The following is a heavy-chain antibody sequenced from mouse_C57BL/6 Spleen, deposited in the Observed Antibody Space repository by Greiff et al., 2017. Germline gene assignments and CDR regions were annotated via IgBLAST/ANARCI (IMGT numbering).Heavy chain of an antibody. J-gene: IGHJ2*01. CDR2: IDPSDSYT. V-gene: IGHV1-50*01. Sequence: QVQLQQPGAELVKPGASVKLSCKASGYTFTSYWMQWVKQRPGQGLEWIGEIDPSDSYTNYNQKFTGQATLTVDTSSSPAYMQLSSLTSEESAVYYCARSPPRYGSGEEPIRFDYWGQGTTLTVSS. CDR1: GYTFTSYW. CDR3: ARSPPRYGSGEEPIRFDY. D-gene: IGHD1-1*01.